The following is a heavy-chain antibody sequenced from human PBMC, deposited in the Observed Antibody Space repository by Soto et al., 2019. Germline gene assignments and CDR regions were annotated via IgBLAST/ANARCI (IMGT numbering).Heavy chain of an antibody. J-gene: IGHJ5*02. V-gene: IGHV4-4*07. CDR3: AREAGPDRWFDP. D-gene: IGHD6-19*01. Sequence: QVQLQESGPGLVEPSETLSLTCTVSGASISSYFWTWIRQPAGKGLVWIGRISTSGTTNYNLSLKSRVTMSVDTFKNHFSLNLSSVTAADTAVYYCAREAGPDRWFDPWGQGTLVTVSS. CDR1: GASISSYF. CDR2: ISTSGTT.